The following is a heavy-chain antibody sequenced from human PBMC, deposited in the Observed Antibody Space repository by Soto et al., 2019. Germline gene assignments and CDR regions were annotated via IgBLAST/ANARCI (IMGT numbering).Heavy chain of an antibody. Sequence: PSETLSLTCTVSGGSISSYYWSWIRQPPGKGLEWIGYIYYSGSTNYNPSLKSRVTISVDTSKNQFSLKLSSVTAADTAVYYCASGFYDFWSGYPNQFDYWGQGTLVTVSS. CDR3: ASGFYDFWSGYPNQFDY. J-gene: IGHJ4*02. V-gene: IGHV4-59*01. CDR2: IYYSGST. D-gene: IGHD3-3*01. CDR1: GGSISSYY.